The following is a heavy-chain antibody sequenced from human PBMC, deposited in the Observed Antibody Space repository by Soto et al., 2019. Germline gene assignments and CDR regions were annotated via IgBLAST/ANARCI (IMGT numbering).Heavy chain of an antibody. J-gene: IGHJ4*02. D-gene: IGHD1-26*01. CDR2: IGPESGAT. CDR1: GYTFTGHY. CDR3: GRGRSGQIVVFY. Sequence: ASVKVSCKASGYTFTGHYIHWVRQAPEQGPEWMGEIGPESGATRYAQKFQGRVTMTRDTSITTVYMELKNLSPDDTAVYYCGRGRSGQIVVFYWGQGTPVTAPQ. V-gene: IGHV1-2*02.